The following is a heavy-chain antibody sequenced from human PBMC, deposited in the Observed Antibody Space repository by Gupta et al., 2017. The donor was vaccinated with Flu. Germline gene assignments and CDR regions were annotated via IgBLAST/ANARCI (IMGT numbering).Heavy chain of an antibody. D-gene: IGHD3-16*01. CDR3: AKDCRPPIITFGRRKGYAIDI. J-gene: IGHJ3*02. CDR2: INWNSGTI. CDR1: GFTFDDYA. Sequence: VRLVESGGGLVQTGRSLRLSCAGSGFTFDDYAMQWVRKAPGKGLEWVSGINWNSGTISYADSVKGRFNISRDNAKNSLYLQMNSLRVEDTAVYYGAKDCRPPIITFGRRKGYAIDIWGQGTMVTVSS. V-gene: IGHV3-9*01.